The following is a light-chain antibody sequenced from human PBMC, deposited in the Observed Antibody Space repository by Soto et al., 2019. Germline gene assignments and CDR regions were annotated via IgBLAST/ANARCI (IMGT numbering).Light chain of an antibody. J-gene: IGLJ1*01. Sequence: QSALTQPPSASGSPGQSVTISCTGTSSDVGGYNFVSWYQQHPGKAPKLMIYEVSKRPSGVPDRFSGSKSDNTAPLTVSGLQAEDEADYYCSSYAGSNNRYVFGTGTKLTVL. CDR1: SSDVGGYNF. V-gene: IGLV2-8*01. CDR2: EVS. CDR3: SSYAGSNNRYV.